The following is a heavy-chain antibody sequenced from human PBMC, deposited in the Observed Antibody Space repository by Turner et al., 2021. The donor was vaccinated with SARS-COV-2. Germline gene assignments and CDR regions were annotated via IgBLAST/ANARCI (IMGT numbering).Heavy chain of an antibody. J-gene: IGHJ1*01. V-gene: IGHV4-34*01. D-gene: IGHD3-10*01. Sequence: QVQLQEWGAGLLRHSETLSLVCVIYGGSSTGHYWSWIRQPPGKGLEWIAEMNRAGSTNYNPSLKSRVSISLDTSKNQFFLKLTSVTAADTAMFYCAVSKYGSGTYDLWGQGTLVTVSS. CDR2: MNRAGST. CDR1: GGSSTGHY. CDR3: AVSKYGSGTYDL.